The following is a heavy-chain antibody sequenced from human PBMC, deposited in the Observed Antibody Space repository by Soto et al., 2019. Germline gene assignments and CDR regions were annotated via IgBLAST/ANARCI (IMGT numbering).Heavy chain of an antibody. CDR2: INWNGGST. CDR3: ARDVSLVSPGPVWVY. CDR1: GFTFDDYG. J-gene: IGHJ4*02. V-gene: IGHV3-20*04. D-gene: IGHD3-9*01. Sequence: PGGSLRLSCAAFGFTFDDYGMSWVRQAPGKGLEWVSGINWNGGSTGYADSVKGRFTISRDNAKNSLYLQMNSLRAEDTALYYCARDVSLVSPGPVWVYWGQGTLVTVS.